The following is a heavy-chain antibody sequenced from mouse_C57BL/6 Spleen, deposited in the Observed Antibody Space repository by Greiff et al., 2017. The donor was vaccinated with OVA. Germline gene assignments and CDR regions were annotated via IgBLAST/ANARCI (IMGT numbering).Heavy chain of an antibody. J-gene: IGHJ3*01. Sequence: EVQLVESGGGLVQPGGSLSLSCAASGFTFTDYYMSWVRQPPGKALEWFGFISNKANGYTTEYSSSVKGRFTISRDNSQSNLYLQKNALKAEDSAPYYWSRYTSEGFDYWGQGTLVTVSA. CDR2: ISNKANGYTT. CDR1: GFTFTDYY. CDR3: SRYTSEGFDY. V-gene: IGHV7-3*01.